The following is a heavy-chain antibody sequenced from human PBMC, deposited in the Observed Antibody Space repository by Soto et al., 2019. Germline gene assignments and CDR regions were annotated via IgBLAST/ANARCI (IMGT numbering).Heavy chain of an antibody. CDR2: INPNSGGT. D-gene: IGHD6-19*01. J-gene: IGHJ4*02. CDR1: GYTFTGYY. V-gene: IGHV1-2*04. Sequence: ASVKVSCKASGYTFTGYYIHWVRQAPGQGLEWMGWINPNSGGTNYTQKFQGWVTMTRDTSISTAYMELSRLRSDDTAVYYCARERSSGWYVDYWGQGTLVTVSS. CDR3: ARERSSGWYVDY.